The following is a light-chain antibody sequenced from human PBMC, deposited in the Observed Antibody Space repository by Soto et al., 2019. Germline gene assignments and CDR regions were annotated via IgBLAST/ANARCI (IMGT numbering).Light chain of an antibody. CDR1: QSVSSN. CDR2: GAS. J-gene: IGKJ5*01. Sequence: GERATLSCRASQSVSSNLAWYQQKPGQAPRLLIYGASTRATGIPARFSGSGSGTEFTLTISSLQSEDFAVYYCQQYNNWPPITFGQGTRLEIK. CDR3: QQYNNWPPIT. V-gene: IGKV3-15*01.